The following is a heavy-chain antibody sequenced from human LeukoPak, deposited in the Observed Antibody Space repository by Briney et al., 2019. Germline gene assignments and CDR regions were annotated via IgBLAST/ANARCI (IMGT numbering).Heavy chain of an antibody. CDR2: IKQDGSEK. CDR3: ARGGLLWFGELKVYPNDY. Sequence: PGGSLRLSCAASGFTFSSYWMSWVRQAPGKGLEWVANIKQDGSEKYYVDSVKGRFTISRDSAKNSLYLQMNSLRAEDTAVYYCARGGLLWFGELKVYPNDYWGQGTLVTVSS. D-gene: IGHD3-10*01. J-gene: IGHJ4*02. CDR1: GFTFSSYW. V-gene: IGHV3-7*01.